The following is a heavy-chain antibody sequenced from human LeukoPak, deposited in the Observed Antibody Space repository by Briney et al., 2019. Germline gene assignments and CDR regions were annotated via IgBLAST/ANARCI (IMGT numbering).Heavy chain of an antibody. CDR2: VYGGDTT. D-gene: IGHD3-3*01. CDR3: AKDTAFFGVGDYDAFDI. CDR1: GFSGTTNY. V-gene: IGHV3-66*01. Sequence: GGSLRLSCAVSGFSGTTNYMSWVRQAPGKGLEFVSIVYGGDTTVYADSVKGRFTISRDNSKNTLYLQMNSLRAEDTAVYYCAKDTAFFGVGDYDAFDIWGPGTMVTVSS. J-gene: IGHJ3*02.